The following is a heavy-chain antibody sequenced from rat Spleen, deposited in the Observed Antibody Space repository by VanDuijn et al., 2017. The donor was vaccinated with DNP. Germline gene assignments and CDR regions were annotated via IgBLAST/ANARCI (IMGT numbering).Heavy chain of an antibody. J-gene: IGHJ2*01. CDR2: ISYDGGST. Sequence: EVQLVESGGGLVQPGRSLQLSCTASGFTFSDYYMAWVRQAPTKGLEWVAYISYDGGSTYYGNSVKGRFTISRANVKSTLYLKMNSLRSEDMATYYCARHVLPLRAWDYWGHGVMVTVSS. V-gene: IGHV5-22*01. D-gene: IGHD4-1*01. CDR3: ARHVLPLRAWDY. CDR1: GFTFSDYY.